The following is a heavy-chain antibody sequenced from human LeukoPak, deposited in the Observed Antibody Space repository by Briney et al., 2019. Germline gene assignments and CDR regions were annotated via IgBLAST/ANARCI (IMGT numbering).Heavy chain of an antibody. CDR3: ASPGYCSSTSCYHGYYGMDV. Sequence: ASVKVSCKASGYTFTGYYMHWVRQAPGQGLEWMGWINPNSGGTNYAQKFQGRVTMTRDTSIRTAYMELSRLRSDDTAVYYCASPGYCSSTSCYHGYYGMDVWGQGTTVTVSS. D-gene: IGHD2-2*01. CDR1: GYTFTGYY. J-gene: IGHJ6*02. V-gene: IGHV1-2*02. CDR2: INPNSGGT.